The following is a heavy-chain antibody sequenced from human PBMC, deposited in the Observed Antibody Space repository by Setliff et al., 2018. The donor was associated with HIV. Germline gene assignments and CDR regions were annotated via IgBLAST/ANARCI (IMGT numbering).Heavy chain of an antibody. V-gene: IGHV3-23*01. CDR3: TRGGSGPGIDFDY. CDR2: ISGSGDIT. J-gene: IGHJ4*02. D-gene: IGHD3-10*01. Sequence: LSCAATGFTFPTSAMSWVRQAPGKGLEWVSVISGSGDITKFADSVKGRFTTSRDNSKNTVYVQMNSLRAEDTAVYYCTRGGSGPGIDFDYWGQGTLVTVSS. CDR1: GFTFPTSA.